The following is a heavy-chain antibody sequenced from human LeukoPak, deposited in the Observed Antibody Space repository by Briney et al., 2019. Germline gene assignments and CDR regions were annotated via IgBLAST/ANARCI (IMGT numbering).Heavy chain of an antibody. J-gene: IGHJ6*03. Sequence: PGGSLRLSCAASGFTFSSYAMSWVRQAPGKGLEWVSSISSSSSYIYYADSVKGRFTISRDNAKNSLYLQMNSLRAEDTAVYYCARHAVNYGDMDVWGKGTTVTVSS. CDR2: ISSSSSYI. CDR1: GFTFSSYA. CDR3: ARHAVNYGDMDV. V-gene: IGHV3-21*01. D-gene: IGHD4-17*01.